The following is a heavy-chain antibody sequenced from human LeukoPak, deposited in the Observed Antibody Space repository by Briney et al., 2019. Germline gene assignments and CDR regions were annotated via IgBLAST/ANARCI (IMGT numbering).Heavy chain of an antibody. CDR2: MNPNSGNT. D-gene: IGHD3-10*01. CDR1: GYTFTSYD. J-gene: IGHJ6*02. CDR3: ARMTWYYGSESHYYYYGMDV. V-gene: IGHV1-8*01. Sequence: ASVKVSCKASGYTFTSYDINWVRQATGQGLEWMGWMNPNSGNTGYAQKFQGRVTMTRNTSISTAYMELSSLRSEDTAVYYCARMTWYYGSESHYYYYGMDVWGQGTTVTVSS.